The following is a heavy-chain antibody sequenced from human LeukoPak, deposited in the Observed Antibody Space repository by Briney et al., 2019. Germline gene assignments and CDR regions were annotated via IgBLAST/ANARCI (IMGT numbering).Heavy chain of an antibody. CDR3: AREGRIGSALDY. J-gene: IGHJ4*02. Sequence: KSGGSLRLSCAASGFTFSSYSMNRVRQAPGKGLEWVSSISSSSSYIYYADSVKGRFTISRDNAKNSLYLQMNSLRAEDTAVYYCAREGRIGSALDYWGQGTLVTVSS. D-gene: IGHD2/OR15-2a*01. CDR1: GFTFSSYS. V-gene: IGHV3-21*01. CDR2: ISSSSSYI.